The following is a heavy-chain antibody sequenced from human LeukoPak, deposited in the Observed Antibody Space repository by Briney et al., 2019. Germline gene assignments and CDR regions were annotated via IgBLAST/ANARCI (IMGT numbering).Heavy chain of an antibody. D-gene: IGHD3-22*01. CDR2: IFPIFGIA. CDR3: ARDSSGYYGEGNFDY. J-gene: IGHJ4*02. Sequence: VASVTVSCKASGGTFSSYAISWVRQAPGQGLAWMGRIFPIFGIANYAQKFQGRVTITADKSTSTAYMELSSLRSEDTAVYYCARDSSGYYGEGNFDYWGQGTLVTVSS. CDR1: GGTFSSYA. V-gene: IGHV1-69*04.